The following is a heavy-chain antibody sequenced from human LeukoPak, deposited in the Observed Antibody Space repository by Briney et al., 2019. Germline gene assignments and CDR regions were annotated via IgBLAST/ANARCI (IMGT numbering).Heavy chain of an antibody. CDR2: IYSGGNT. Sequence: PGGSLRLSCAVSGFTVSSNYMSWVRQAPGKGLEWVSVIYSGGNTYYADSVKGRFTISRDNSKNTLYLQMNSLRAEDTAVYYCARDQGYTFGYGMDVWGKGTTVTVSS. J-gene: IGHJ6*04. V-gene: IGHV3-53*01. D-gene: IGHD2-2*02. CDR3: ARDQGYTFGYGMDV. CDR1: GFTVSSNY.